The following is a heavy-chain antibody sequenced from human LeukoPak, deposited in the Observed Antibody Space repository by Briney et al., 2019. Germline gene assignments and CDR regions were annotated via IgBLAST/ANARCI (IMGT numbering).Heavy chain of an antibody. Sequence: GGSLRLSCAASGFTFSTFAMHWVRQAPGKGLEWVAILSYDGSSKYYADSVKGRFTISRDNSKKTLYLQMNSLRTEDTAVYYCARSAAAGRIVATFGYWGQGTLVTVSS. J-gene: IGHJ4*02. V-gene: IGHV3-30*04. CDR2: LSYDGSSK. CDR3: ARSAAAGRIVATFGY. CDR1: GFTFSTFA. D-gene: IGHD5-12*01.